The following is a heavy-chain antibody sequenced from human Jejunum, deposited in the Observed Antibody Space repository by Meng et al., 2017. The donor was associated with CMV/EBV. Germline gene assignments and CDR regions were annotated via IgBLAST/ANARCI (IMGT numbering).Heavy chain of an antibody. D-gene: IGHD2-2*01. CDR2: IRSKANSYAT. Sequence: GSAMHWVRQASGKGLEWVGRIRSKANSYATAYAASVKGRFTISRDDSKNTAYLQMNSLKTEDTAVYYCTRQLGCSSTSCRNFDYWGQGTLVTVSS. J-gene: IGHJ4*02. CDR3: TRQLGCSSTSCRNFDY. CDR1: GSA. V-gene: IGHV3-73*01.